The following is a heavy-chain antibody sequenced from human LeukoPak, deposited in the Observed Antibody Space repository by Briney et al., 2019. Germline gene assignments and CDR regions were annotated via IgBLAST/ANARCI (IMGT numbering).Heavy chain of an antibody. CDR2: IWYDGSNK. CDR3: ARDKERWLQLGYFDY. D-gene: IGHD5-24*01. J-gene: IGHJ4*02. V-gene: IGHV3-33*08. CDR1: GFTFSSYS. Sequence: GGSLRLSCAASGFTFSSYSMNWVRQAPGKGLEWVAVIWYDGSNKYYADSVKGRFTISRDNSKNTLYLQMNSLRAEDTAVYYCARDKERWLQLGYFDYWGQGTLVTVSS.